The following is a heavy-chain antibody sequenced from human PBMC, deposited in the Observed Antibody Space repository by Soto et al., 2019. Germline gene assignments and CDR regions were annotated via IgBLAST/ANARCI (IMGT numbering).Heavy chain of an antibody. CDR1: GGSISSYY. CDR3: ARLRVDYYYYMDV. J-gene: IGHJ6*03. V-gene: IGHV4-59*08. CDR2: IYYSGST. Sequence: SETLSLTCTVSGGSISSYYWSWIRQPPGKGLEWIGYIYYSGSTNYNPSLKSRVTISVDTSKNQFSLKLSSVTAADTAVYCCARLRVDYYYYMDVWGKGTTVTVSS.